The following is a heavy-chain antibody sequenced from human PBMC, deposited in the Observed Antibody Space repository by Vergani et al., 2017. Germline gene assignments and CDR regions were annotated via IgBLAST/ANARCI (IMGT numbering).Heavy chain of an antibody. Sequence: QLHLQESGPGLVKPSETLSLTCTVSGGSITSSSYYWGWIRQPPGKGLEWIGNIYHSGGAYYNPSLKGRVTISVDTSKNQFSLEVTSVTAADTAVYYCAGSRIYYGAGSPDYWGQGTLVTVSS. CDR2: IYHSGGA. CDR3: AGSRIYYGAGSPDY. V-gene: IGHV4-39*01. D-gene: IGHD3-10*01. J-gene: IGHJ4*02. CDR1: GGSITSSSYY.